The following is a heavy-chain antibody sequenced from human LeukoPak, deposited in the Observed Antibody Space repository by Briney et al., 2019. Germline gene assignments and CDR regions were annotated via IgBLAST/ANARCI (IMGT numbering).Heavy chain of an antibody. Sequence: SETLSLTCAVYGGSFSDYYWSWIRQPPGKGLEWIGEINHSGSTNYNPSLKSRVTISVDTSKSQFSLNVSSVTAADTAVYYCARGWYPDYWGQGTLVTVSS. D-gene: IGHD6-13*01. CDR1: GGSFSDYY. J-gene: IGHJ4*02. V-gene: IGHV4-34*01. CDR2: INHSGST. CDR3: ARGWYPDY.